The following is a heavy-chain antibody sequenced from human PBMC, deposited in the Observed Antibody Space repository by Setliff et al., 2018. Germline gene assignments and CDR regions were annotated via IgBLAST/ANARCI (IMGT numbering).Heavy chain of an antibody. J-gene: IGHJ4*02. V-gene: IGHV4-39*07. CDR2: IYHSGST. CDR1: GGSISSMSYY. Sequence: SETLSLTCTVSGGSISSMSYYWGWIRQPPGKGLEWIGSIYHSGSTYYNPSLKSRVTISVDTSKNQFSLKLSPVTAADTAVYYCARLYDFPKYYFDYWGQGTLVTVSS. CDR3: ARLYDFPKYYFDY. D-gene: IGHD3-3*01.